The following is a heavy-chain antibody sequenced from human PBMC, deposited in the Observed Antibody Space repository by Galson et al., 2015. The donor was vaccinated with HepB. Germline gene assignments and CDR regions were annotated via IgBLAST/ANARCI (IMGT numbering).Heavy chain of an antibody. V-gene: IGHV3-23*01. D-gene: IGHD1-1*01. Sequence: SLRLSCAASGFTFSSLGMTWVRQAPGKGLECVSAIGVSAGSTDYADSVSGRFTISRDNSKNMLYLQMNNLRAEDTAVCYCAKGTTNIDYWGRGTLVTVSS. CDR1: GFTFSSLG. CDR2: IGVSAGST. CDR3: AKGTTNIDY. J-gene: IGHJ4*02.